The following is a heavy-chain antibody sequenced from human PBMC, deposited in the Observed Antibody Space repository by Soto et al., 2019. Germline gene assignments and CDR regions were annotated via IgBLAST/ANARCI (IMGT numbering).Heavy chain of an antibody. CDR2: IYYSGST. CDR1: GGSISSYY. D-gene: IGHD3-3*01. V-gene: IGHV4-59*08. J-gene: IGHJ5*02. Sequence: SETLSLTCTVSGGSISSYYWSWIRQPPGKGLEWIGYIYYSGSTNYNPSLKSRVTISVDTSKNQFSLKLSSVTAADTAVYYCARQVSGFWHGWFDPWGQGTLVTVSS. CDR3: ARQVSGFWHGWFDP.